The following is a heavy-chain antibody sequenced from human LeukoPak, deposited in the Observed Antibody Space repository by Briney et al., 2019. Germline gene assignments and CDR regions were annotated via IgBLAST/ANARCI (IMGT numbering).Heavy chain of an antibody. CDR2: IYYSGST. CDR3: ARGQYNWNQNYYGMDV. V-gene: IGHV4-31*03. Sequence: SETLSLTCTVSGGSISSGGYYWSWIRQHPGKGLEWIGYIYYSGSTYYNPSLKSRVTISVDTSKNQFSLKLSSVTAVDTAVYNCARGQYNWNQNYYGMDVWGQGTTVTVSS. J-gene: IGHJ6*02. CDR1: GGSISSGGYY. D-gene: IGHD1-20*01.